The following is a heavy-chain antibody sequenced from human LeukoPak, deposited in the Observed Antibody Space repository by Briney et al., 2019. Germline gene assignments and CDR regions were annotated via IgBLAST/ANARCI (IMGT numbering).Heavy chain of an antibody. CDR2: ISAYNGNS. Sequence: ASVKVSCKASGYTYTSYGISWVRQAPGQGLEWMGWISAYNGNSNYAQKLQGRVTMTTDTSTSTAYIELRSLRSDDTAVYYFAREVVVPVDSYWYFDLWVRGTRVTVSS. J-gene: IGHJ2*01. CDR3: AREVVVPVDSYWYFDL. V-gene: IGHV1-18*04. D-gene: IGHD2-2*01. CDR1: GYTYTSYG.